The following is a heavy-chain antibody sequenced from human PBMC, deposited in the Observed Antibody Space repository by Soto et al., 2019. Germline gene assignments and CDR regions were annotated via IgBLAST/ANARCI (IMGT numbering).Heavy chain of an antibody. Sequence: TLSLTCTVSGGSISSGDYYWSWIRQPPGKGLEWIGYIYYSGSTNYNPSLRSRVTISVDTSKNQFSLKLTSVTAADTAVYYCARDKITGLFDYWGQGTLVTVSS. CDR3: ARDKITGLFDY. D-gene: IGHD2-8*02. J-gene: IGHJ4*02. V-gene: IGHV4-30-4*01. CDR1: GGSISSGDYY. CDR2: IYYSGST.